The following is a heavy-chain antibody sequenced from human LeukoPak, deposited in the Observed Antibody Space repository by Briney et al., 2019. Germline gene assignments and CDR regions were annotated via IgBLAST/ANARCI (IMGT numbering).Heavy chain of an antibody. CDR3: ARGLTTVTSLASY. J-gene: IGHJ4*02. Sequence: GGSLRLSCAASGLTFSDYYMSWIRQAPGKGLEWVSYISRSSSDTNYADSVKGRLTISRDNAKNSLYLQMNSLRAEDTAVYYCARGLTTVTSLASYWGQGTLVTVSS. CDR2: ISRSSSDT. D-gene: IGHD4-17*01. V-gene: IGHV3-11*05. CDR1: GLTFSDYY.